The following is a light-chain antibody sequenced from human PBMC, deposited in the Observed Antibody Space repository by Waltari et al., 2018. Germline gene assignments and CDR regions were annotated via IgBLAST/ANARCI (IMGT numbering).Light chain of an antibody. CDR2: GKS. V-gene: IGLV1-40*01. J-gene: IGLJ2*01. CDR3: QSSDSSLSGYVI. Sequence: LPGKSPKLPSLGKSNRPLGVPDRFSGSKSGTSASLAITGLQSEDEAVYYCQSSDSSLSGYVIFGGGTKVTVL.